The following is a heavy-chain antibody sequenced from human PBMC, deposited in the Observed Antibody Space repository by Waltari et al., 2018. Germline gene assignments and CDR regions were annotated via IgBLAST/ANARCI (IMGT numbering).Heavy chain of an antibody. Sequence: QVQLVPSGAELKNPGASVRVSCKTSGYTFTNFYFHWVRQAPGQGLEWMGWIHPGGGDTNDAQKFQGRVTLTRDTSIDTAYLELNGLTSDDTAIYYCARDHNWGPDYWGQGTLVTVSS. J-gene: IGHJ4*02. CDR3: ARDHNWGPDY. D-gene: IGHD7-27*01. V-gene: IGHV1-2*02. CDR1: GYTFTNFY. CDR2: IHPGGGDT.